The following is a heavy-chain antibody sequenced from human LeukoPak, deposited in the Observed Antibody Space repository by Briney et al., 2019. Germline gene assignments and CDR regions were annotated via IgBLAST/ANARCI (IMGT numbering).Heavy chain of an antibody. Sequence: SETLSLTCAVSGGSISSGGYSWSWIRQPPGEGLEWIGYIHHSGSTYYNPSLKSRVTISVDRSKNQFSLKLSSVTAADTAVYYCARGPYGSGAFDYWGQGTLVTVSS. CDR3: ARGPYGSGAFDY. CDR2: IHHSGST. J-gene: IGHJ4*02. V-gene: IGHV4-30-2*01. D-gene: IGHD3-10*01. CDR1: GGSISSGGYS.